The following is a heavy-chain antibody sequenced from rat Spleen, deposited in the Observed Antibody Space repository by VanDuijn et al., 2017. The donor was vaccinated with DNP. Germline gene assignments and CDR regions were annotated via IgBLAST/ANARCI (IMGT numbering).Heavy chain of an antibody. V-gene: IGHV5-25*01. CDR2: ISNDGETA. D-gene: IGHD1-2*01. CDR1: GFTFGDYH. CDR3: SKHKGSSSSYVMDA. J-gene: IGHJ4*01. Sequence: EVQLVESGGGLVQPGGSMKLSCAASGFTFGDYHMAWVRQAPTKGLEWVAFISNDGETAYYRDSVKGRFTISRDNAKSSLYLQMDSLRSEDTATYYCSKHKGSSSSYVMDAWGQGTSVTVSS.